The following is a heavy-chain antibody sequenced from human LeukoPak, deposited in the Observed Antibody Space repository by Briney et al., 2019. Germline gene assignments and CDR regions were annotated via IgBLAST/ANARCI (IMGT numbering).Heavy chain of an antibody. CDR3: ARLTVDTAMVD. Sequence: PSETLSLTCTVSGGSISSYYWSWIRQPPGKGLEWIGHIYYSGSTNYNPSLKSRVTISVDTSKNQFSLKLSSVTAADTAVYYCARLTVDTAMVDWGQGTLVTVSS. CDR2: IYYSGST. CDR1: GGSISSYY. V-gene: IGHV4-59*08. D-gene: IGHD5-18*01. J-gene: IGHJ4*02.